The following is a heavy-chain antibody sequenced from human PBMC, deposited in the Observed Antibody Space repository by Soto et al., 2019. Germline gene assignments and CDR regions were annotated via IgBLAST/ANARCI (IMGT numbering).Heavy chain of an antibody. D-gene: IGHD3-22*01. V-gene: IGHV1-69*11. CDR2: IIPILGTP. Sequence: SVKVSCKASGGSFSSYAFTWVRQAPGQGLEWMGTIIPILGTPNYAQKFQGRLTITADESTSTAYMDLSSLTSEATAVYYCARDGGHYYDSSGSFDYWGQGTLVTVSS. J-gene: IGHJ4*02. CDR1: GGSFSSYA. CDR3: ARDGGHYYDSSGSFDY.